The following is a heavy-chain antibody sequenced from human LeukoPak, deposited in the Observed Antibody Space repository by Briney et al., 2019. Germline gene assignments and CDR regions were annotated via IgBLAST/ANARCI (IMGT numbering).Heavy chain of an antibody. CDR2: ISWNSGSI. J-gene: IGHJ4*02. Sequence: SGGSLRLSCAASGFTFDDYAIHWVRQAPGKGLEWVSGISWNSGSIGYADSVKGRFTISRDNAKNSLYLQMNSLRAEDTALYYCAKAGRGWLRFSQFDYWGQGILVTVSP. V-gene: IGHV3-9*01. CDR3: AKAGRGWLRFSQFDY. CDR1: GFTFDDYA. D-gene: IGHD5-12*01.